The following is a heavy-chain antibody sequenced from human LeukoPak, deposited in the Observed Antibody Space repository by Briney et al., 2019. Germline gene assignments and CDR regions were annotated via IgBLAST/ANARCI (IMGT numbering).Heavy chain of an antibody. CDR3: AELVVAVFDY. J-gene: IGHJ4*02. CDR2: ISGSGGST. V-gene: IGHV3-23*01. D-gene: IGHD3-22*01. CDR1: GFTFSSYA. Sequence: GGSLRLSCAASGFTFSSYAISWVRLAPGKGLEWVSAISGSGGSTYYADSVKGRFTISRDNSKNTLYLQMNSLRAEDTAVYYCAELVVAVFDYWGQGTLITVSS.